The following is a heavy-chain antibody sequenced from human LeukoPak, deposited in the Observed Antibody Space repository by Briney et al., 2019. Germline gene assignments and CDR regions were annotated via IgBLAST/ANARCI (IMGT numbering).Heavy chain of an antibody. Sequence: GGSLRLSCAASGFTFSSYSMNWVRQAPGKGLEWVSSISSSSTYIYYAVSVKGRFTISRDNAENLLYLQMNSLRAEDTAVYYCVRGIRGAYHYFEYWGQGTLVTVSS. CDR1: GFTFSSYS. CDR2: ISSSSTYI. V-gene: IGHV3-21*01. D-gene: IGHD3-10*01. CDR3: VRGIRGAYHYFEY. J-gene: IGHJ4*02.